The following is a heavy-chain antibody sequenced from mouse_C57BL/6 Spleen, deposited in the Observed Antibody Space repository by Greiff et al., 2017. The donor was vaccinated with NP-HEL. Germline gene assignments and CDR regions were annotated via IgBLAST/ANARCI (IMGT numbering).Heavy chain of an antibody. J-gene: IGHJ4*01. CDR1: GYTFTSYW. CDR3: ARYSPAPYYAMDY. Sequence: QVQLQQPGAELVMPGASVKLSCKASGYTFTSYWMHWVKQRPGQGLEWIGEIDPSDSYTNYNQKFKGKSTLTVDKSSSTAYMQLSSLTSEDSAVYYCARYSPAPYYAMDYWGQGTSVTVSS. V-gene: IGHV1-69*01. CDR2: IDPSDSYT.